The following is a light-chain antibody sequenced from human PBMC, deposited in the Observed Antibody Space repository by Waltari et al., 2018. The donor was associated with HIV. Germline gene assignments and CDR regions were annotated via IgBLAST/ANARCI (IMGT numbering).Light chain of an antibody. Sequence: QSALTQPASVSGSPGHSITISCTGTSSDIGAYNYVSWYQQHPGKAPKLLIYDVRSRPSGISNRFSGSKSDKTASLTISGLQAEDEADYYCTSYTTSSTYVFGAGTKVTVL. CDR1: SSDIGAYNY. V-gene: IGLV2-14*03. J-gene: IGLJ1*01. CDR3: TSYTTSSTYV. CDR2: DVR.